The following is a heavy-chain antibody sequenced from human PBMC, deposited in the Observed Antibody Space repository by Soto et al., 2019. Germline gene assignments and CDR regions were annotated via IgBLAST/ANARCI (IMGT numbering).Heavy chain of an antibody. V-gene: IGHV3-23*01. Sequence: GGSLRLSCAASGFTFSSYAMSWVRQAPGKGLEWVSAISGSGGSTYYADSVKGRFTISRDNSKNTLYLQMNSLRAEDTAVYYCAKDGQSLGYCSGGSCLEHFDYWGQGTLVTVSS. D-gene: IGHD2-15*01. CDR1: GFTFSSYA. CDR2: ISGSGGST. J-gene: IGHJ4*02. CDR3: AKDGQSLGYCSGGSCLEHFDY.